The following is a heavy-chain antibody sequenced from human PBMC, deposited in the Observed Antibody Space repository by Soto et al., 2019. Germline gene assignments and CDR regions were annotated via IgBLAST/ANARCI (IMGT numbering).Heavy chain of an antibody. CDR3: ARDYYYDSRSSSVNWFDP. D-gene: IGHD3-22*01. J-gene: IGHJ5*02. CDR1: EFTFSKYW. CDR2: INMDGTKT. Sequence: GGSLRLSCVASEFTFSKYWMHWVRQAPGKGLVWVSRINMDGTKTAYADSVKGRFTVSRDNANNTLYLQMTSLGVEDTAVYYCARDYYYDSRSSSVNWFDPWGQGTLVTVSS. V-gene: IGHV3-74*01.